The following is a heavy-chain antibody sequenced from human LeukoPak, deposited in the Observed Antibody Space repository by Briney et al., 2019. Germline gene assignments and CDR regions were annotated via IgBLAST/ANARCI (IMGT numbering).Heavy chain of an antibody. CDR2: ISSSSSYI. V-gene: IGHV3-21*01. CDR1: GIPFNT. J-gene: IGHJ4*02. D-gene: IGHD3-9*01. CDR3: AREPPYYDILTGPVLDY. Sequence: PGGSLRLSFAASGIPFNTMNWVRQAPGQGLEWVSSISSSSSYIYYAASVKGRFPISRDNAKNSLYLQMNSLRAEDTAVYYCAREPPYYDILTGPVLDYWGQGTLVTVSS.